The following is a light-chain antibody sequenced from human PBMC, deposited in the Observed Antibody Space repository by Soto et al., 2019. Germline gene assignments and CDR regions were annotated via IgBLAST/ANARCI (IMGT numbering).Light chain of an antibody. Sequence: QSVLTQSPSASGTPGQRVTMSCSGSRSNIGSNSVSWYQQLPGTDPKLLIYGSNERPLGVPDRVSGSKSGTSASLAISRLQAEDDSHYACAVWDDGLDAWMFGGGTKLTVL. CDR2: GSN. V-gene: IGLV1-44*01. CDR1: RSNIGSNS. CDR3: AVWDDGLDAWM. J-gene: IGLJ3*02.